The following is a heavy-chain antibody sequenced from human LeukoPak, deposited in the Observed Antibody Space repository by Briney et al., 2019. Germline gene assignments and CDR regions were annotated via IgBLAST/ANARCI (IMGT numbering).Heavy chain of an antibody. J-gene: IGHJ4*02. CDR3: ARGGFQWLALDY. D-gene: IGHD6-19*01. CDR1: GGSISSGDYY. Sequence: PSETLSLTCTVSGGSISSGDYYWGWIRQPPGKGLEWIGYIYYSGSTYYNPSLKSRVTISVDTSKNQFSLKLSSVTAADTAVYYCARGGFQWLALDYWGQGTLVTVSS. CDR2: IYYSGST. V-gene: IGHV4-30-4*08.